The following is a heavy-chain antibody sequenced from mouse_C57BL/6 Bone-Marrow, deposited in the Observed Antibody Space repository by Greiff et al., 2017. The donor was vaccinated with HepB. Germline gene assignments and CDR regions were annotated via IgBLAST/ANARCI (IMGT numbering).Heavy chain of an antibody. CDR1: GFSLTSYG. Sequence: VHLVESGPGLVQPSQSLSITCTVSGFSLTSYGVHWVRQSPGKGLEWLGVIWSGGSTDYNAAFISRLSISKDNSKSQVFFKMNSLQADDTAIYYCARKGDGDYAWFAYWGQGTLVTVAA. J-gene: IGHJ3*01. CDR2: IWSGGST. CDR3: ARKGDGDYAWFAY. V-gene: IGHV2-2*01. D-gene: IGHD2-13*01.